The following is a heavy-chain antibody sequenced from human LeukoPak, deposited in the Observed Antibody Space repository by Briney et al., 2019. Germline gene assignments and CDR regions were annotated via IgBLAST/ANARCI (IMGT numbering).Heavy chain of an antibody. CDR3: ARDLWFGESFEY. D-gene: IGHD3-10*01. V-gene: IGHV3-21*06. J-gene: IGHJ4*02. CDR2: ISDTGSSI. CDR1: GFTFSSYS. Sequence: PGGSLRLSCAASGFTFSSYSMNWVRQAPGKGLEWVSSISDTGSSIYYADSVKGRFTISRDNAKNSLYLQMNNLRAEDTAVYYCARDLWFGESFEYWGQGTLVTVSS.